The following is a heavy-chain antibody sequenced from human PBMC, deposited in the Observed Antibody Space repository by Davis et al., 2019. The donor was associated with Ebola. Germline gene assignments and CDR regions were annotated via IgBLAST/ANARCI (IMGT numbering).Heavy chain of an antibody. J-gene: IGHJ4*02. Sequence: SETLSLTCTVSGYSISSGYYWGWIRQPPGKGLEWIGYIYYSGSTNYNPSLKSRVTISVDTSKNQFSLKLSSVTAADTAVYYCARESRYYDSSDYWGQGTLVTVSS. CDR2: IYYSGST. D-gene: IGHD3-22*01. CDR3: ARESRYYDSSDY. V-gene: IGHV4-38-2*02. CDR1: GYSISSGYY.